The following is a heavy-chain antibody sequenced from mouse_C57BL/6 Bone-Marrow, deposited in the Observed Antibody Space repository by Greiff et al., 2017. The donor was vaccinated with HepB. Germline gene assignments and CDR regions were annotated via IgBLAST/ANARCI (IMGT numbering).Heavy chain of an antibody. CDR1: GFSFNTYA. CDR3: VRRNYGSKDWYFDV. Sequence: EVKLMESGGGLVQPKGSLKLSCAASGFSFNTYAMNWVRQAPGKGLEWVARIRSNSNNYATYYADSVKDRFTISRDDSESMLYLQMNNLKTEDTAMYYCVRRNYGSKDWYFDVWGTGTTVTVSS. V-gene: IGHV10-1*01. J-gene: IGHJ1*03. D-gene: IGHD1-1*01. CDR2: IRSNSNNYAT.